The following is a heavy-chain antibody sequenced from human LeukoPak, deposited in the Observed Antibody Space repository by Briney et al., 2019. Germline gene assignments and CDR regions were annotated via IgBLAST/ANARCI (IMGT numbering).Heavy chain of an antibody. CDR1: GGSFSGYY. Sequence: PSETLSLTCAVYGGSFSGYYWSWIRQPPGKGLEWIGEINHSGSTNYNPSLKSRVTISVDTSKNQFSLKLSSVTAADTAVYYCARGKGGLRYFVLWGQGTLVTVSS. CDR3: ARGKGGLRYFVL. D-gene: IGHD3-9*01. V-gene: IGHV4-34*01. CDR2: INHSGST. J-gene: IGHJ4*02.